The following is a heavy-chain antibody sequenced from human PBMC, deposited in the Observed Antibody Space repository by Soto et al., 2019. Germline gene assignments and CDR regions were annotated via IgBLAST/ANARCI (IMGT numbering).Heavy chain of an antibody. D-gene: IGHD5-18*01. CDR3: ARDLVKGPTWIQLWLGADY. Sequence: QVQLVESGGGVVQPGRSLRLSCAASGFTFSSYAMHWVRQAPGKGLEWVEVISYDGSNKYYADSVKGRFTISRDNSKNTLYLQMNSLRAEDTAVYYCARDLVKGPTWIQLWLGADYWGQGTLVTVSS. V-gene: IGHV3-30-3*01. J-gene: IGHJ4*02. CDR2: ISYDGSNK. CDR1: GFTFSSYA.